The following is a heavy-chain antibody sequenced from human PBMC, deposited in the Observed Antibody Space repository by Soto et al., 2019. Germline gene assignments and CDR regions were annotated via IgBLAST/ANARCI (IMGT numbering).Heavy chain of an antibody. CDR1: GFTFSSYS. CDR2: ISSSSSTI. D-gene: IGHD2-2*01. V-gene: IGHV3-48*01. CDR3: ARDGSLVVPAATKLFDF. J-gene: IGHJ4*02. Sequence: GGSLRLSCAASGFTFSSYSMNWVRQAPGKGLEWVSYISSSSSTIYYADSVKGRFTISRDNAKNSLYLQMNSLRAEDTAVYYCARDGSLVVPAATKLFDFWCQGTLVTVSS.